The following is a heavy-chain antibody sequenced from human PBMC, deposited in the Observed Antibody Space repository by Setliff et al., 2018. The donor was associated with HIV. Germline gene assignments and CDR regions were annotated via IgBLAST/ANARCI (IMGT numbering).Heavy chain of an antibody. CDR1: GGSISSGSYY. CDR2: IYTSGST. V-gene: IGHV4-61*02. CDR3: ARDRAFDI. Sequence: SETLSLTCTVSGGSISSGSYYWSWIRQPAGKGLEWIGRIYTSGSTNYNPSLESRVTISVDTSKNQFSLKLSSVTAADTAVYYCARDRAFDIWGQGTMVTVSS. J-gene: IGHJ3*02.